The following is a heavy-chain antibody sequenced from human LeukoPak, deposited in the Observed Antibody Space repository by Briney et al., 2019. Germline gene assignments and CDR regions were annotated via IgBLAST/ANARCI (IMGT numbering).Heavy chain of an antibody. Sequence: SETLSLTCTVSGVSISGYSWSWIRQPPGKGLECIGYIYYTGSANYNPSLKSRITISIDTSKNQFSLKLSSVTAADTAVYYCARQDGYKLDYWSQGTLVTVSS. CDR1: GVSISGYS. D-gene: IGHD5-24*01. CDR2: IYYTGSA. J-gene: IGHJ4*02. CDR3: ARQDGYKLDY. V-gene: IGHV4-59*01.